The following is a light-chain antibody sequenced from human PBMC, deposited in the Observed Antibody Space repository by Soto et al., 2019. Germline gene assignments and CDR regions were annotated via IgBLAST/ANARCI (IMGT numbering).Light chain of an antibody. CDR3: LQYNTYWT. CDR2: KAS. CDR1: QSISSW. J-gene: IGKJ1*01. V-gene: IGKV1-5*03. Sequence: DIQLTQSPSTLSASVGDRVTITCRASQSISSWLAWYQQKPGKAPKLLISKASSLESGAPSRFSGSGSGTEFTLTISSLLPDDSATYYCLQYNTYWTFGQGTKVEI.